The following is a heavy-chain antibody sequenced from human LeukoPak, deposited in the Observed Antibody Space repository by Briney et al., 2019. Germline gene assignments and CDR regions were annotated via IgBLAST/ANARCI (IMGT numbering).Heavy chain of an antibody. CDR1: GFTFSDYY. CDR2: ISYDGSNK. J-gene: IGHJ4*02. CDR3: ANGGGYSYGSEFDY. D-gene: IGHD5-18*01. Sequence: GGSLRLSCAASGFTFSDYYMSWIRQAPGKGLEWVAVISYDGSNKYYADSVKGRFTISRDNSKNTLYLQMNSLRAEDTAVYYCANGGGYSYGSEFDYWGQGTLVTVSS. V-gene: IGHV3-30*18.